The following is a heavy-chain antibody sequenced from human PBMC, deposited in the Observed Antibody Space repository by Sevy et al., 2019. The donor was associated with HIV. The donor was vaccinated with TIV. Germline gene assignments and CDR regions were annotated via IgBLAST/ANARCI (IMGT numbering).Heavy chain of an antibody. Sequence: ASVKVSCKASGFTFTSSAMQWVRQARGQRLEWIGWIVVGSGNTNYAQKFQERVTITRDMSTSTAYMELSSLRSEDTAVYYFAARNTVTTFELSNDAFDIWGQGTMVTVSS. CDR3: AARNTVTTFELSNDAFDI. V-gene: IGHV1-58*02. CDR1: GFTFTSSA. CDR2: IVVGSGNT. J-gene: IGHJ3*02. D-gene: IGHD4-17*01.